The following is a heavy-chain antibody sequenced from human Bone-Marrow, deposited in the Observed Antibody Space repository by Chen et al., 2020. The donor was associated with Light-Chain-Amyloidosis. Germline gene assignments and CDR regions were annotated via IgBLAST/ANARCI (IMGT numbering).Heavy chain of an antibody. Sequence: LLESGGTLVQPGGSLRLSCAASGFTFSRYTLSWVRQAPGKGLEWVSAISGSGDATYYADSVKGRFTISRDNSKNTLYLQVDSLRAEDTAVYYCAKDRWYTASCFNPCFDSWGQGILVTDSS. V-gene: IGHV3-23*01. D-gene: IGHD2-2*01. CDR2: ISGSGDAT. J-gene: IGHJ4*02. CDR3: AKDRWYTASCFNPCFDS. CDR1: GFTFSRYT.